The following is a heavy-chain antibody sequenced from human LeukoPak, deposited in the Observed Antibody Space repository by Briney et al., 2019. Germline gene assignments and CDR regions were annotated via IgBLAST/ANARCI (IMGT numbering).Heavy chain of an antibody. CDR2: IYYSGNT. J-gene: IGHJ3*02. V-gene: IGHV4-59*08. CDR3: ARHHGISVVTDAFDI. CDR1: GGSISSFY. D-gene: IGHD3-22*01. Sequence: SETLSLTCSVSGGSISSFYWSRIRQAPGKGLEWIGYIYYSGNTNYNPSLKSRVTISVDTSKKQFSLKLSSVTAADTAVYYCARHHGISVVTDAFDIWGQGTMVTVSS.